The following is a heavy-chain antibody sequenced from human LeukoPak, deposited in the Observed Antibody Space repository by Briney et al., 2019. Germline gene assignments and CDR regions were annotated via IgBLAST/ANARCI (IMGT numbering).Heavy chain of an antibody. CDR2: ISYSGDNT. CDR1: GFTFSDYY. CDR3: ARDFSGYDYYYYYMDV. V-gene: IGHV3-11*04. D-gene: IGHD5-12*01. Sequence: GGSLRLSCAASGFTFSDYYMSWIRQAPGKGLEWVSSISYSGDNTYYADSVKGRFTISRDNFKNTLYLQMNSLRAEDTAVYYCARDFSGYDYYYYYMDVWGKGTTVTVSS. J-gene: IGHJ6*03.